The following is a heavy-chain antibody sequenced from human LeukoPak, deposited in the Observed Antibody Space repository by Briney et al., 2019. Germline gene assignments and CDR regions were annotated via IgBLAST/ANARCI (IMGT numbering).Heavy chain of an antibody. CDR3: ASNYYDILTGYSHHFDY. D-gene: IGHD3-9*01. CDR1: GFTFSSYW. J-gene: IGHJ4*02. CDR2: IKQDGSEK. Sequence: GGSLRLSCAASGFTFSSYWMSWVRQAPGKGLEWVANIKQDGSEKYYVDSVKGRFTISRDNAKNSLYLQMNSLRAEDTAVYYCASNYYDILTGYSHHFDYWGQGILVTVSS. V-gene: IGHV3-7*01.